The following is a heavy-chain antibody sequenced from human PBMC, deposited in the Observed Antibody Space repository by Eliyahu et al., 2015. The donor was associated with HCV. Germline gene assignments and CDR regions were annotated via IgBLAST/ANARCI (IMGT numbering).Heavy chain of an antibody. J-gene: IGHJ6*02. V-gene: IGHV3-23*01. CDR3: AKGGTVPPYYYYGMDV. Sequence: EVQLLESGGGLVQPGGSLRLSCAXSGXXFXSYAXXWVRQAPGKGLEWVSVISGSGGNTNYADSVKGRFAISRDNSKNTLYLQMNSLRAEDTAVYYCAKGGTVPPYYYYGMDVWGQGTTVTVSS. D-gene: IGHD1-14*01. CDR1: GXXFXSYA. CDR2: ISGSGGNT.